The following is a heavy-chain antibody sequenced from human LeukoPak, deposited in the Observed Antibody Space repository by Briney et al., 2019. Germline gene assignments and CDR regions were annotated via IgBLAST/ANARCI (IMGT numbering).Heavy chain of an antibody. CDR3: ALVVPAASDAFDI. Sequence: GASVKVSCKASGYTFTGYYMHWVRQAPGQGLEWMGWMNPNSGNTGYAQKFQGRVTMTRNTSISTAYMELSSLRSEDTAVYYCALVVPAASDAFDIWGQGTMVTVSS. CDR2: MNPNSGNT. CDR1: GYTFTGYY. V-gene: IGHV1-8*02. D-gene: IGHD2-2*01. J-gene: IGHJ3*02.